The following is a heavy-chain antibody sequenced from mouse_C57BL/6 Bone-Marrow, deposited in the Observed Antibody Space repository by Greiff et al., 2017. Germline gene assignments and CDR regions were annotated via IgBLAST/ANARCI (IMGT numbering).Heavy chain of an antibody. D-gene: IGHD1-1*01. J-gene: IGHJ4*01. Sequence: VHLVESGAELVKPGASVKISCKASGYAFSSYWMNWVKPRPGQGLEWIGQIYPGDGDTNYNGKFKGKATLTADKSSSTAYMQLISLTSEDSAVYVCASLRITTMDYWGQGTSVTVSS. CDR1: GYAFSSYW. V-gene: IGHV1-80*01. CDR3: ASLRITTMDY. CDR2: IYPGDGDT.